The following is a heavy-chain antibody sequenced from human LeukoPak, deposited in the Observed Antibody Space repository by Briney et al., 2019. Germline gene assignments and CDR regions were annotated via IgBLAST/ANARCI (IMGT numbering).Heavy chain of an antibody. V-gene: IGHV3-30*18. CDR1: GFTFSSYD. Sequence: GGSLRLSCAASGFTFSSYDMHWVRQAPGKGLEWVAVISYDETNKYYADSVKGRFTISRDNSKNTLYLQMNSLRAEDTAVYYCAKDSPQLERSAEYFQHWGQGTLVTVSS. D-gene: IGHD5-24*01. CDR2: ISYDETNK. CDR3: AKDSPQLERSAEYFQH. J-gene: IGHJ1*01.